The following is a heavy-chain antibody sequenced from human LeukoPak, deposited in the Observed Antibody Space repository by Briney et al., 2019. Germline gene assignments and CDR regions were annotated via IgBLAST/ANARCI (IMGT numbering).Heavy chain of an antibody. J-gene: IGHJ4*02. Sequence: PGGSLRLSCATSGFTFSNYWMGWVRRAPGEGRGWVANIKQEGSDKYYVDSVKRRFIISRDISQNTVYLELNSQRAEDAAVYYCAREGWEELGHYFDYWGQGTVVTVSS. CDR2: IKQEGSDK. CDR1: GFTFSNYW. D-gene: IGHD1-26*01. CDR3: AREGWEELGHYFDY. V-gene: IGHV3-7*03.